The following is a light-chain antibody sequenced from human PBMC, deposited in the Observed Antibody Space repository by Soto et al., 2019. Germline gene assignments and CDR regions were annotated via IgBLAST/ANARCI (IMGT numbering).Light chain of an antibody. J-gene: IGKJ3*01. CDR1: QSISSY. Sequence: EIQMTQSPSFLSASLGDRVTNPCRARQSISSYLNWYQQKPGKAPKLLIYAASSLQSGVPSRFSGSGSGTDFTLTISSLQPEDFATYYCQQSYSTPLFTFGPGTKVDIK. CDR2: AAS. V-gene: IGKV1-39*01. CDR3: QQSYSTPLFT.